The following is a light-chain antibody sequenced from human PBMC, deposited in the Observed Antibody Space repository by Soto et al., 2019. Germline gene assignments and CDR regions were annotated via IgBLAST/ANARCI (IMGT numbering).Light chain of an antibody. Sequence: EIVMTQSPATLSVSPGEGATLSCRASQSVGSNLAWYQQKPGQAPRLLIYGASSRATGIPDRFSGSGSGTDFTLTISRLEPEDFAVYYCQQYGSSGYTFGQGTRLEIK. CDR1: QSVGSN. J-gene: IGKJ5*01. V-gene: IGKV3-20*01. CDR2: GAS. CDR3: QQYGSSGYT.